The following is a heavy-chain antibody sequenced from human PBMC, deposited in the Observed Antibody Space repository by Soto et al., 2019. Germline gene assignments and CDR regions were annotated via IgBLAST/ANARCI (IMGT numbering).Heavy chain of an antibody. V-gene: IGHV4-30-2*01. J-gene: IGHJ6*02. D-gene: IGHD3-10*01. CDR3: ARGLRGGMDV. Sequence: QLQLQESGSGLVKPSQTLSLTCAVSRGSISSGGYSWSWIRQPPGKGLEWIGYIYHSGSTYYNPSRKSRVTISVDRSKNQFSLKLSSVTAADTAVYYCARGLRGGMDVWGQGTTVTVSS. CDR2: IYHSGST. CDR1: RGSISSGGYS.